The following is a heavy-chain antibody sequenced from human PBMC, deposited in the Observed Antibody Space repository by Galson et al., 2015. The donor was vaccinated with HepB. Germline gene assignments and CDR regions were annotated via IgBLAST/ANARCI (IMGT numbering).Heavy chain of an antibody. CDR3: ARRVGSGWYYNYGMDV. Sequence: QSGAEVKKPGESLRISCKGSGYSFTSYWISWVRQMPGKGLEWMGRIDPSDSYTNYSPSFQGHVTISADKSISTAYLQWSSLKASDTAMYYCARRVGSGWYYNYGMDVWGQGTTVTVSS. CDR2: IDPSDSYT. D-gene: IGHD6-19*01. CDR1: GYSFTSYW. J-gene: IGHJ6*02. V-gene: IGHV5-10-1*01.